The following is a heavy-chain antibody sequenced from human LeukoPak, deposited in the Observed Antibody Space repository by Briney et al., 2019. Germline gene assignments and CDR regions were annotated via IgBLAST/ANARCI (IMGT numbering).Heavy chain of an antibody. CDR2: ISGSGGST. Sequence: HPGGSLRLSCAASGFTFSSYAMSWVRQAPGKGLEWVPAISGSGGSTYYADSVKGRFTISRDNSKNTLYLQMNSLRAEDTAVYYCAKLHSSSWYYFDYWGQGTLVTVSS. D-gene: IGHD6-13*01. CDR3: AKLHSSSWYYFDY. V-gene: IGHV3-23*01. J-gene: IGHJ4*02. CDR1: GFTFSSYA.